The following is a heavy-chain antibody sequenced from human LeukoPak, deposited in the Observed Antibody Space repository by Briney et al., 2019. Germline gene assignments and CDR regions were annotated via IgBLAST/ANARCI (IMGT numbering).Heavy chain of an antibody. CDR1: GYSFTSYW. V-gene: IGHV5-51*01. CDR3: AKLGAYSSSWYGFFDY. J-gene: IGHJ4*02. D-gene: IGHD6-13*01. CDR2: IYPGESET. Sequence: KFRESLKISCKGSGYSFTSYWIGWVRQMPGKGLEWMGIIYPGESETRYSPSVQGQVTISADKSITTAYLQWSSLKASDTAMYYCAKLGAYSSSWYGFFDYWGQGTLVAVSS.